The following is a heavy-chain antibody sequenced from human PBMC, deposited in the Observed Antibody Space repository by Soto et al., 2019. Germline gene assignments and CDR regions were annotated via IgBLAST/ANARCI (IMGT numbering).Heavy chain of an antibody. V-gene: IGHV4-59*01. J-gene: IGHJ4*02. Sequence: SETLSLTCTVSGVSISSYDWSWIRQPPGKGLEWIGYIYYSGSTNYNPSLKSRVTISVDTSKNQFSLKLSSVTAADTAVYYCARAAVADHFDYWGQGTLVIVSS. CDR1: GVSISSYD. D-gene: IGHD6-19*01. CDR3: ARAAVADHFDY. CDR2: IYYSGST.